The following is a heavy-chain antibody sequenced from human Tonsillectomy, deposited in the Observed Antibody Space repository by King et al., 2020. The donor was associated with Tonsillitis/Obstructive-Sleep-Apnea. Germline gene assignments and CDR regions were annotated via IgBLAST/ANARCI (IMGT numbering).Heavy chain of an antibody. V-gene: IGHV3-74*01. CDR2: VNPDGSDS. CDR3: GRDEVDGSGGCGT. D-gene: IGHD3-10*01. Sequence: VQLVESGGDLVQPGGSLRLSCTASGFTFSNHWMHWVRQVPGQGLEWVSRVNPDGSDSSYADSVKGRFTIPRDNARNTLYLQLNSLRDEDTAVYYCGRDEVDGSGGCGTWGQGTLVTVSS. CDR1: GFTFSNHW. J-gene: IGHJ5*02.